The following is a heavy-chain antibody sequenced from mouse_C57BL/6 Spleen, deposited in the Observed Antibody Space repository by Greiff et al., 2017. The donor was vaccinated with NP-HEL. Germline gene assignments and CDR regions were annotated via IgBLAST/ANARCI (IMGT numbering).Heavy chain of an antibody. CDR1: GFTFTDYY. Sequence: EVKLMESGGGLVQPGGSLSLSCAASGFTFTDYYMSWVRQPPGKALEWLGFIRNKANGYTTEYSASVKGRFTISRDNSQSILYLQMNALRAEDSATYYCARYIYNYDYFDYWGQGTTLTVSS. V-gene: IGHV7-3*01. CDR3: ARYIYNYDYFDY. CDR2: IRNKANGYTT. D-gene: IGHD1-3*01. J-gene: IGHJ2*01.